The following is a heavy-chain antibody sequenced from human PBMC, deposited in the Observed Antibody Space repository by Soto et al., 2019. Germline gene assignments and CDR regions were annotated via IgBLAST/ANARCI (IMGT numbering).Heavy chain of an antibody. CDR2: IIPIFGTA. CDR3: ATTTNFVVVPAAAWLMDY. Sequence: SVKVSCKASGGTFSSYAISWVRQAPGQGLEWMGGIIPIFGTANYAQKFQGRVTITADESTSTAYMELSSLRSEDTAVYYCATTTNFVVVPAAAWLMDYWGPGTLVPVS. CDR1: GGTFSSYA. J-gene: IGHJ4*02. D-gene: IGHD2-2*01. V-gene: IGHV1-69*13.